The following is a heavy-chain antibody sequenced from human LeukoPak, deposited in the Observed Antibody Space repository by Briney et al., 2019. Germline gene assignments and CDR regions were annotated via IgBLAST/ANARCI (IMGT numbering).Heavy chain of an antibody. CDR2: FSSSSSYI. CDR1: GFPFSSYS. D-gene: IGHD3-22*01. Sequence: GGSLRLSCAASGFPFSSYSMNWVRQAPGRGLEWVSSFSSSSSYIYYADSVKGRFTISRDNAKNSLYPQMNSLRAEDTAVYYCARHYDSSGYYQLYYYYYMDVWGKGTTVTVSS. V-gene: IGHV3-21*01. CDR3: ARHYDSSGYYQLYYYYYMDV. J-gene: IGHJ6*03.